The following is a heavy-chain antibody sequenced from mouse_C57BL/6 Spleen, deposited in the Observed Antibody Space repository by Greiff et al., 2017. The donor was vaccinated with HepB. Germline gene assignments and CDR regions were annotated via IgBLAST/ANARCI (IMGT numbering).Heavy chain of an antibody. D-gene: IGHD1-1*01. CDR2: INPNNGGT. J-gene: IGHJ1*03. Sequence: VQLQQSGPELVKPGASVKIPCKASGYTFTDYNMDWVKQSHGKSLEWIGDINPNNGGTIYNQKFKGKATLTVDKSSSTAYMELRSLTSEDTAVYYCARRYGSWYFDVWGTGTTVTVSS. V-gene: IGHV1-18*01. CDR1: GYTFTDYN. CDR3: ARRYGSWYFDV.